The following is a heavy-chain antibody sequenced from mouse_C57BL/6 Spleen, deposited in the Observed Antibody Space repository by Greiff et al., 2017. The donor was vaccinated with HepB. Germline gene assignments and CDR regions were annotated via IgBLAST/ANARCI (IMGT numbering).Heavy chain of an antibody. J-gene: IGHJ4*01. CDR2: ISSGSSTI. V-gene: IGHV5-17*01. Sequence: EVQGVESGGGLVKPGGSLKLSCAASGFTSSDYGMHWVRQAPEKGLEWVAYISSGSSTIYYADTVKGRFTISRDNAKNTLFLQMTSLRSEDTAMYYCARSMVKGYAMDYWGQGTSVTVAS. CDR1: GFTSSDYG. CDR3: ARSMVKGYAMDY. D-gene: IGHD2-2*01.